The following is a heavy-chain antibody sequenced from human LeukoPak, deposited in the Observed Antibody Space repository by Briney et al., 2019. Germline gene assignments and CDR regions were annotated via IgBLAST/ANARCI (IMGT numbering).Heavy chain of an antibody. CDR2: ITASSRTK. CDR1: GFTFSVYS. D-gene: IGHD4-17*01. CDR3: ANEIRPNDY. Sequence: GGSLRLSCAASGFTFSVYSMNWVRQAPGKGLEWLSYITASSRTKYYADSVKGRFTISRDNSKNTLYLQMNSLRAEDTAVYYCANEIRPNDYWGQGTQVTVSS. V-gene: IGHV3-48*01. J-gene: IGHJ4*02.